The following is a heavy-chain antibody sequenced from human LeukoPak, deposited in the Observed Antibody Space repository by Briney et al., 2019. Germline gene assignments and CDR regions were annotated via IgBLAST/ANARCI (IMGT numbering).Heavy chain of an antibody. V-gene: IGHV4-34*01. CDR1: GGSFSGYY. Sequence: SETLSLTCAVYGGSFSGYYWSWIRQLPGKGLEWIGEINHSGSTNYNPSLKSRVTISVDTSKNLFSLKLSSVTAADTAVYYCARKGRYCSSTSCPWHVWGQGTTVTVSS. J-gene: IGHJ6*02. D-gene: IGHD2-2*01. CDR2: INHSGST. CDR3: ARKGRYCSSTSCPWHV.